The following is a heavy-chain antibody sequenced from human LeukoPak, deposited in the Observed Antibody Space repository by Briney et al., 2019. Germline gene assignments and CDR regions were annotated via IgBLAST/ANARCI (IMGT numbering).Heavy chain of an antibody. V-gene: IGHV1-8*01. CDR1: GYTFTSYD. Sequence: ASVKVSCKASGYTFTSYDINRVRQATGQGLEWMGWMNPNSGNTGYAQKFQGRVTMTRNTSISTAYMELSSLRSEDTAVYYCARGRGDGYNPSYYMDVWGKGTTVTVSS. CDR3: ARGRGDGYNPSYYMDV. J-gene: IGHJ6*03. D-gene: IGHD5-24*01. CDR2: MNPNSGNT.